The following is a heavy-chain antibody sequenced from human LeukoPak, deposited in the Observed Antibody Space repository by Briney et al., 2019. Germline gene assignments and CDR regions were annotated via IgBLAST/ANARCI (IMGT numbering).Heavy chain of an antibody. D-gene: IGHD2-2*01. Sequence: ASVKVSCKASGYTFTSYGISWVRQAPGQGLEWMGWISAYNGNTNYAQKLQGRVTMTTDTSTSTAYMELRSLRSDDTAVYYCATLGYCSSTSCYRMPVHYYYGMDVWGQGTTVTVSS. J-gene: IGHJ6*02. V-gene: IGHV1-18*01. CDR2: ISAYNGNT. CDR1: GYTFTSYG. CDR3: ATLGYCSSTSCYRMPVHYYYGMDV.